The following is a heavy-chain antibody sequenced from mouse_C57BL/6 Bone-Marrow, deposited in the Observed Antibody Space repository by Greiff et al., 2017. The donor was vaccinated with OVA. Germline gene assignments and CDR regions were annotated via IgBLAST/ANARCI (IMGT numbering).Heavy chain of an antibody. D-gene: IGHD1-1*01. CDR3: ASTVNFDY. CDR1: GFSLTSYG. J-gene: IGHJ2*01. CDR2: IWGVGST. V-gene: IGHV2-6*01. Sequence: VKVVESGPGLVAPSQSLSITCTVSGFSLTSYGVDWVRQSPGKGLEWLGVIWGVGSTNYNSALKSRLSISKDNSKSQVFLKMNSLQTDDTAMYYCASTVNFDYWGQGTTLTVSS.